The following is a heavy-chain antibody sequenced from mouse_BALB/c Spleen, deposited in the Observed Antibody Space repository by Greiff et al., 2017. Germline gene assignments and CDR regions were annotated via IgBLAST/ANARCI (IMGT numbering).Heavy chain of an antibody. Sequence: VKLVESGAELARPGASVKLSCKASGYTFTDYYINWVKQRTGQGLEWIGEIYPGSGNTYYNEKFKGKATLTADKSSSTAYMQLSSLTSEDSAVYFCARSNYYGSSYYWYFDVWGAGTTVTVSA. D-gene: IGHD1-1*01. CDR2: IYPGSGNT. CDR1: GYTFTDYY. J-gene: IGHJ1*01. V-gene: IGHV1-77*01. CDR3: ARSNYYGSSYYWYFDV.